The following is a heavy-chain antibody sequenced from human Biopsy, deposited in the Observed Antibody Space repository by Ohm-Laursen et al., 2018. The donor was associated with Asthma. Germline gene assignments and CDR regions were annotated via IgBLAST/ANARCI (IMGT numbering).Heavy chain of an antibody. CDR1: GDSITSGGCC. CDR2: IHHSGTS. J-gene: IGHJ4*02. D-gene: IGHD2-21*02. CDR3: ARGVDRVTGLLDHFDS. V-gene: IGHV4-31*03. Sequence: TLSLTCTVSGDSITSGGCCWNWIRQHPGKGLEWIGYIHHSGTSYFNPSLKSRVSFSRDTSKNQFSLKLTSVTAADTAVYYCARGVDRVTGLLDHFDSWGQGTLVIVSS.